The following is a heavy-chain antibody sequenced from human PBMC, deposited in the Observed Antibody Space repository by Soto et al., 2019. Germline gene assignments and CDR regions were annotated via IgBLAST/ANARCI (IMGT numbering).Heavy chain of an antibody. D-gene: IGHD6-13*01. CDR1: GFTFSSYT. CDR2: ITSSSSTI. V-gene: IGHV3-48*02. CDR3: ARTLAAAAHYYYYGMDV. J-gene: IGHJ6*02. Sequence: EVQLVESGGGLVQPGGSLRLSCAASGFTFSSYTMNWVRQAPGKGLEWVSYITSSSSTIYYADSVKGRFTISRDNAKNSLYLQMNSLRDEDTAVYYCARTLAAAAHYYYYGMDVWGQGTTVTVSS.